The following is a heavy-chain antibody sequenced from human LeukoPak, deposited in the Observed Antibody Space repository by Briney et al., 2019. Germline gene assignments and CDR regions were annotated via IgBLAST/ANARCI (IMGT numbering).Heavy chain of an antibody. V-gene: IGHV3-48*04. CDR3: AELGITMIGGV. J-gene: IGHJ6*04. CDR1: GFTFSSHG. Sequence: GGTLRLSCAASGFTFSSHGMSWVRQAPGKGLEWVSYISSSGSTIYYADSVKGRFTISRDNAKNSLYLQMNSLRAEDTAVYYCAELGITMIGGVWGKGTTVTISS. CDR2: ISSSGSTI. D-gene: IGHD3-10*02.